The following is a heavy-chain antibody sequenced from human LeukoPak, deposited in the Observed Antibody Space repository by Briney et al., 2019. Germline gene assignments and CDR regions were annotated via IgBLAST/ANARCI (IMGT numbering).Heavy chain of an antibody. CDR3: ARSMVRGVHYSDY. V-gene: IGHV4-39*07. CDR2: IYYSGST. Sequence: PSETLSLTCTVSGGSISSSSYYWGWIRQPPGKGLEWIGSIYYSGSTYYNPSLKSRVTISVDTSKNQFSLKLSSVTAADTAVYYCARSMVRGVHYSDYWGQGTLVTVSS. CDR1: GGSISSSSYY. J-gene: IGHJ4*02. D-gene: IGHD3-10*01.